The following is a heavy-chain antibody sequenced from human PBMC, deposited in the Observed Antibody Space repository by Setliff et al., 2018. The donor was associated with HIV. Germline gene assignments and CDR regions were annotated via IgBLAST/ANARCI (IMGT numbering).Heavy chain of an antibody. J-gene: IGHJ4*02. D-gene: IGHD3-16*01. CDR3: AKDKSYHDYIWGSSVLAY. V-gene: IGHV3-74*01. CDR2: VNNDGTDT. Sequence: GGSLRLSCVASGFTFNSYWMYWVRQAPGKGLVCVSRVNNDGTDTIYADSVKGRFTISRDNAKSTVYLQMGSLSADDTAVYYCAKDKSYHDYIWGSSVLAYWGQGTLVTVSS. CDR1: GFTFNSYW.